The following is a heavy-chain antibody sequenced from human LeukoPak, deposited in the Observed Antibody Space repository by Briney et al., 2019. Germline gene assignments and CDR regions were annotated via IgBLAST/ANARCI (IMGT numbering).Heavy chain of an antibody. Sequence: GGSLRLSRAASGFTFRDAWMTWVRQAPGKGLEWVGRIRSRAGGGTAEYATAVEGRFTISRDDSTNTLYLHMSNVKTEDTAVYYCAKHIYGVVSIQQWGQGTLVTVSS. CDR3: AKHIYGVVSIQQ. CDR2: IRSRAGGGTA. CDR1: GFTFRDAW. V-gene: IGHV3-15*01. J-gene: IGHJ1*01. D-gene: IGHD3-3*01.